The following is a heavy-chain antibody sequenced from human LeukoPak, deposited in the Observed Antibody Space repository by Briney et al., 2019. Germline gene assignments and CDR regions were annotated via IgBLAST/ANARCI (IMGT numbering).Heavy chain of an antibody. CDR2: IYWNGGRT. V-gene: IGHV3-20*04. Sequence: GGSLRLSCAASGLTLVEYGRCWVRHNPGEGLECVSGIYWNGGRTFYADSVKGRFTISRDNAKNSRYLQMNSLRADDTALYYWAKHDWKDSVGYYPEYWGQGTLVTVSS. D-gene: IGHD3-22*01. J-gene: IGHJ4*02. CDR1: GLTLVEYG. CDR3: AKHDWKDSVGYYPEY.